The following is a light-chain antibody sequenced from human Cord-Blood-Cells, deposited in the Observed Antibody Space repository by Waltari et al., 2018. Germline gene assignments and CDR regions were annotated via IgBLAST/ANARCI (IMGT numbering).Light chain of an antibody. V-gene: IGLV3-19*01. CDR3: NSRDSSGNHLV. CDR2: GKN. CDR1: RLRRYS. J-gene: IGLJ3*02. Sequence: SSELPQDPAVSVALGQTVRITCQGVRLRRYSASRYQQKPGQAPVLVIYGKNNRPSGIPDRFSGSSSGNTASLTITGAQAEDEADYYCNSRDSSGNHLVFGGGTKLTVL.